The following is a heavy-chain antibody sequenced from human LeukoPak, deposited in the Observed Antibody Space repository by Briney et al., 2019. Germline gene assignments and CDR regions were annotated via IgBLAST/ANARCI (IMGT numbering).Heavy chain of an antibody. CDR2: ISAYNGNT. CDR3: ARQYSSSWYPPLYYYYYYGMDV. CDR1: GYTFTSYG. Sequence: ASVKVPCKASGYTFTSYGISWVRQAPGQGLEWMGWISAYNGNTNYAQKLQGRVTMTTDTSTSTAYMELRSLRSDDTAVYYCARQYSSSWYPPLYYYYYYGMDVWGQGTTVTVSS. D-gene: IGHD6-13*01. V-gene: IGHV1-18*01. J-gene: IGHJ6*02.